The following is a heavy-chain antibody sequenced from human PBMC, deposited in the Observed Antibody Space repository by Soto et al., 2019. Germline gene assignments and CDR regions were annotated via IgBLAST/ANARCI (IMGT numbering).Heavy chain of an antibody. Sequence: GGSLRLSCTASGFTFGDYAMSWFRQAPGKGLEWVGFIRSKAYGGTTEYAASVKGRFTISRDDSKSIAYLQMNSLKTEDTAVYYFTRASGIAVACLEAYWGQGTLVTVSS. CDR1: GFTFGDYA. CDR2: IRSKAYGGTT. J-gene: IGHJ4*02. D-gene: IGHD6-19*01. V-gene: IGHV3-49*03. CDR3: TRASGIAVACLEAY.